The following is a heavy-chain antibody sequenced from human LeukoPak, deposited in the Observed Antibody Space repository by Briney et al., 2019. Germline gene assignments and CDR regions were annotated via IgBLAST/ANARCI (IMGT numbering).Heavy chain of an antibody. Sequence: GGSLRLSCAASGFTLSSFAMNWVRQAPGKGLEWVSSSSGSSYIYYADSVKGRFTISRDNAKNSLYLQMNSLRAEDTAVYYCARAGNYYGRHTNWFDPWGQGTLVTVSS. D-gene: IGHD3-10*01. V-gene: IGHV3-21*01. J-gene: IGHJ5*02. CDR2: SSGSSYI. CDR1: GFTLSSFA. CDR3: ARAGNYYGRHTNWFDP.